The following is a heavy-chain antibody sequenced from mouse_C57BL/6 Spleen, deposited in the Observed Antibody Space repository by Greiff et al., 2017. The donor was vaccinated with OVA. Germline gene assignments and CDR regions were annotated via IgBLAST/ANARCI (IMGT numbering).Heavy chain of an antibody. V-gene: IGHV1-15*01. CDR2: IDPETGGT. D-gene: IGHD2-4*01. CDR1: GYTFTDYE. CDR3: ARYRLRPHYYAVDY. J-gene: IGHJ4*01. Sequence: QVQLKQSGAELVRPGASVTLSCKASGYTFTDYEMHWVKQTPVHGLEWIGAIDPETGGTAYNQKFKGKAILTADKSSSTAYMELRSLTSEDSAVYYCARYRLRPHYYAVDYWGQGTSVTVSS.